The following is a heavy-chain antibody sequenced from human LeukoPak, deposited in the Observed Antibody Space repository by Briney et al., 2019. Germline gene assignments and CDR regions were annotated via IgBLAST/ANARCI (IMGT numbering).Heavy chain of an antibody. CDR1: GFTFSSYW. V-gene: IGHV3-74*01. D-gene: IGHD6-19*01. CDR2: INSDGSST. CDR3: ARDDSSGWSASRNALDY. Sequence: GGSLRLSCAASGFTFSSYWMHWVRQAPGKGLVWVSRINSDGSSTSYADSVKGRFTISRDNAKNTLYLQMNSLRAEDTAVYYCARDDSSGWSASRNALDYWGQGTLVTVSS. J-gene: IGHJ4*02.